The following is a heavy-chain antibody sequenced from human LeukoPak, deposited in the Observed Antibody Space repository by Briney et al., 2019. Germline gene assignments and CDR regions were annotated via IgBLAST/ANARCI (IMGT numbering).Heavy chain of an antibody. CDR3: ASCVHCSSTSCYKGCRAFDI. V-gene: IGHV1-69*04. CDR1: GYTFTSYG. J-gene: IGHJ3*02. Sequence: GASVKVSCKACGYTFTSYGISWVRQAPGQGLEWMGRIIPILGIANYAQKFQGRVTITADKSTSTAYMELSSLRSEDTAVYYCASCVHCSSTSCYKGCRAFDIWGQGTMVTVSS. CDR2: IIPILGIA. D-gene: IGHD2-2*02.